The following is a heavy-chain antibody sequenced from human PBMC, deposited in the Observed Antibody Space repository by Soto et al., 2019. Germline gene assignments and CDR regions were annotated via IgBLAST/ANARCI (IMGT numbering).Heavy chain of an antibody. CDR1: GVTFSSYS. J-gene: IGHJ6*02. Sequence: GGSLRLSCAASGVTFSSYSMNWVRQAPGKGLEWVSSISSSSSYIYYADSVKGRFTISRDNAKNSLYLQMNSLRAEDTAVYYCARDTEPLRYSSSSNYYYGMDVWGQGTTVTVS. V-gene: IGHV3-21*01. D-gene: IGHD6-6*01. CDR3: ARDTEPLRYSSSSNYYYGMDV. CDR2: ISSSSSYI.